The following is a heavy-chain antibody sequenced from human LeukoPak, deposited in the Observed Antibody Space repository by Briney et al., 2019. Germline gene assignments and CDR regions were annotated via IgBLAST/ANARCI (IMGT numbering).Heavy chain of an antibody. Sequence: GGSLRLSCAASGFTFSSYAMHWVRQAPGKGLEWMGGFDPEDGETIYAQKFQGRVTMTEDTSTDTAYMELSSLRSEDTAVYYCATRGWNCSSTSCYVGRWFDSWGQGTLVTVSS. J-gene: IGHJ5*01. CDR1: GFTFSSYA. CDR3: ATRGWNCSSTSCYVGRWFDS. CDR2: FDPEDGET. D-gene: IGHD2-2*01. V-gene: IGHV1-24*01.